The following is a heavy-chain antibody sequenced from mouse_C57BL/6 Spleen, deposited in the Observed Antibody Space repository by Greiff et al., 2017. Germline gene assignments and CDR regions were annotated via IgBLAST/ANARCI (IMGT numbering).Heavy chain of an antibody. CDR3: ARCPHYYGSSYFDY. D-gene: IGHD1-1*01. V-gene: IGHV1-7*01. CDR1: GYTFTSYW. CDR2: INPSSGYT. J-gene: IGHJ2*01. Sequence: VQLQQSGAELAKPGASVKLSCKASGYTFTSYWMHWVKQRPGQGLEWIGYINPSSGYTKYNQKFKDKATLTAEKSSSTAYMQLSSLTYEDSAVYYCARCPHYYGSSYFDYWGQGTTLTVSS.